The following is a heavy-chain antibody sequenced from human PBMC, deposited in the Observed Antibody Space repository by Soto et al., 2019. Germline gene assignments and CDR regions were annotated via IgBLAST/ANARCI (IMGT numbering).Heavy chain of an antibody. J-gene: IGHJ4*02. D-gene: IGHD1-26*01. CDR3: ARPSVVGATHYVY. V-gene: IGHV4-34*01. CDR1: GWSLNGYY. Sequence: PSETLSLTCGVYGWSLNGYYWTWIRQPPGKGLEWIGEINDSGGSNYNPSLKSRITISVDRSKNQFSLKLTSVTAADTAVYYCARPSVVGATHYVYWGQGSLVTVSS. CDR2: INDSGGS.